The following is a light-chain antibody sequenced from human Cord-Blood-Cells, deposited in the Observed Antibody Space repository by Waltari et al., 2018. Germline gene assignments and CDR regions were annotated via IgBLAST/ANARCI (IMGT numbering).Light chain of an antibody. CDR3: AAWDDSLSGPV. CDR1: SSNIGTNY. CDR2: RNN. V-gene: IGLV1-47*01. Sequence: QSVLTQPPSASGTPGQRVTISCSGSSSNIGTNYVYLDPQLPGTAPKLLIYRNNRRPSGVPDRFSGPKAGTSASPAISGLRSEDGADYYCAAWDDSLSGPVFGGGTKLTVL. J-gene: IGLJ3*02.